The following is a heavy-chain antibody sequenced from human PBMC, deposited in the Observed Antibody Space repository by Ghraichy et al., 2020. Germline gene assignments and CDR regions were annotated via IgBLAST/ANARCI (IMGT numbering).Heavy chain of an antibody. Sequence: GGSRRLSCAASGFTFSSYSMNWVRQAPGKGLEWVSSISSSSSYIYYADSVKGRFTISRDNAKNSLYLQMNSLRAEDTAVYYCARAILVVAAYWYFDLWGRGTLVTVSS. CDR1: GFTFSSYS. CDR3: ARAILVVAAYWYFDL. V-gene: IGHV3-21*01. CDR2: ISSSSSYI. J-gene: IGHJ2*01. D-gene: IGHD2-15*01.